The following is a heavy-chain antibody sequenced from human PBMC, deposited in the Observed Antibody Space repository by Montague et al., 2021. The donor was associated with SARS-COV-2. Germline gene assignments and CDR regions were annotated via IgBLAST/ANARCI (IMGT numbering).Heavy chain of an antibody. CDR1: GDSVSSNIAT. V-gene: IGHV6-1*01. Sequence: CAISGDSVSSNIATWNWIRQSPSRALESLGRTYYRSKWYNDYAESVKSRITIDPDTSKHQFSLHLNSVTPEDTAVYYCARIPVGSKYYFDFWGQGTLVTVSS. CDR2: TYYRSKWYN. CDR3: ARIPVGSKYYFDF. J-gene: IGHJ4*02. D-gene: IGHD2-2*01.